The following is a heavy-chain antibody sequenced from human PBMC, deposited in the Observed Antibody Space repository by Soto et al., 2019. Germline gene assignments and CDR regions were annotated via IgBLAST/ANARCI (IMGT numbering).Heavy chain of an antibody. D-gene: IGHD2-2*01. CDR2: INPISGDT. CDR3: ARVRRSPYAMDV. V-gene: IGHV1-2*06. Sequence: QVQLVQSGAEVKKPGASVKVSCKASGYTFTGHYIHWVRQAPGQGLEWMGRINPISGDTEYAQKFQGRVTMTRDTSISTAYMDLRSLISDDTAVYYCARVRRSPYAMDVWGQGTTVTVSS. J-gene: IGHJ6*02. CDR1: GYTFTGHY.